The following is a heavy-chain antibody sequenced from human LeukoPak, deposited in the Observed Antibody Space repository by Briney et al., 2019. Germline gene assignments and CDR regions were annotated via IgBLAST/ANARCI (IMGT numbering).Heavy chain of an antibody. CDR3: ARMNYDYVWGSHYYYYGMDV. Sequence: SETLSLTCTVSGGSISSYYWSWIRQPPGKGLEWIGYIYYSGSTNYNPSLKSRVTISVDTSKNQFSLKLSSMTAADTAVYYCARMNYDYVWGSHYYYYGMDVWGQGTTVTVSS. V-gene: IGHV4-59*01. CDR1: GGSISSYY. D-gene: IGHD3-16*01. CDR2: IYYSGST. J-gene: IGHJ6*02.